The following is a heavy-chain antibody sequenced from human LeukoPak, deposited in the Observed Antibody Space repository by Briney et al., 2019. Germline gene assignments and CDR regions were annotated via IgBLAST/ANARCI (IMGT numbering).Heavy chain of an antibody. CDR1: GYTFTSYY. D-gene: IGHD3-3*01. V-gene: IGHV1-18*04. CDR2: ISAYSGNT. J-gene: IGHJ6*02. CDR3: ARNSDSWSGQNYYTMDV. Sequence: ASVKVSCKTSGYTFTSYYIHWVRQAPGQRLEWMGWISAYSGNTKSAQKLQGRVTMTTDTSTSTAYMELRSLRSDDTAVYYCARNSDSWSGQNYYTMDVWGQGTTVTVSS.